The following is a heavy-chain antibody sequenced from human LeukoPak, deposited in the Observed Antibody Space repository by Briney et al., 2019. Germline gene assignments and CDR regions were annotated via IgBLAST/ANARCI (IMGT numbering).Heavy chain of an antibody. CDR2: ISYGGSNK. CDR1: GFTFSSYG. CDR3: AKPGIAAAGTKGVWFDP. V-gene: IGHV3-30*18. D-gene: IGHD6-13*01. J-gene: IGHJ5*02. Sequence: PGRSLRLSCAASGFTFSSYGMHWVRQAPGKGLEWVAVISYGGSNKYYADSVKGRFTISRDNSKNTLYLQMNSLRAEDTAVYYCAKPGIAAAGTKGVWFDPWGQGTLVTVSS.